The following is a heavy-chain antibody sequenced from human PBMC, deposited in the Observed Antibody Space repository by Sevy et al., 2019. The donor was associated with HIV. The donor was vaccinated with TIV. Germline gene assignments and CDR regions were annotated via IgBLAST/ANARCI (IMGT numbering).Heavy chain of an antibody. Sequence: GGCLRLSCAASGFSFSTSGMNWVRQAPGKGLEWVSYIGGTTSTIYYADSVKGRFTISRDNARNSLYLQMNSLRDEDTAVYYCAVPIVTGTATMFDYWGQGTLVTVSS. CDR2: IGGTTSTI. CDR3: AVPIVTGTATMFDY. CDR1: GFSFSTSG. V-gene: IGHV3-48*02. J-gene: IGHJ4*02. D-gene: IGHD1-7*01.